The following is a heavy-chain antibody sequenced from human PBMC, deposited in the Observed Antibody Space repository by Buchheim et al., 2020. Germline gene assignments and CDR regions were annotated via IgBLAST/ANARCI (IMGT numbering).Heavy chain of an antibody. V-gene: IGHV3-23*01. D-gene: IGHD6-25*01. CDR3: ARDRDSYSSAWTDY. CDR1: GFTFSSYA. J-gene: IGHJ4*02. Sequence: EVQLLESGGGLVQPGGSMRLSCAASGFTFSSYAMSWVRQAPGKGLEWVSAISGSGGITYYADSVKGRFTISRDNSKNMLYLQMNSLRAEDTAVYYCARDRDSYSSAWTDYWGQGTL. CDR2: ISGSGGIT.